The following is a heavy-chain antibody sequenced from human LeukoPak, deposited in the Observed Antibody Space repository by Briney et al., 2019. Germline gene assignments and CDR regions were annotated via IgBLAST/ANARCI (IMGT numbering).Heavy chain of an antibody. CDR3: TKNDVGDYGT. CDR1: GGSISSSSYY. CDR2: IYYSGST. V-gene: IGHV4-39*01. D-gene: IGHD4-17*01. J-gene: IGHJ5*02. Sequence: SETLSLTCTVSGGSISSSSYYWGWIRQPPGTGLEWIGSIYYSGSTYYNPSLKSRVTISVDTSKNQFSLKLSSVTAADTAVYYCTKNDVGDYGTWGQGTLVAVSS.